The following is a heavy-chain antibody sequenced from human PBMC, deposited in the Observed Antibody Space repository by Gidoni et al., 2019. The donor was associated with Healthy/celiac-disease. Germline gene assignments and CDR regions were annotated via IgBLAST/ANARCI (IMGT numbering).Heavy chain of an antibody. CDR2: ISGSGGST. D-gene: IGHD2-2*01. Sequence: EVQLLESGGDLVQPGGSLSLSGAASGFTFSSYAMSWVRQAPGQGLEWVSAISGSGGSTYYADSVKGRFNISRDNAKNTLYLQMNSLRAEDTAVYYCSKDGGCSSTSCYYYYGMDVWGQGTTVTVAS. J-gene: IGHJ6*02. V-gene: IGHV3-23*01. CDR3: SKDGGCSSTSCYYYYGMDV. CDR1: GFTFSSYA.